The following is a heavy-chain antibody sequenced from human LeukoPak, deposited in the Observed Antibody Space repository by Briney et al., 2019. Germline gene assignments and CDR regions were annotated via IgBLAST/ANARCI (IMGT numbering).Heavy chain of an antibody. Sequence: GGTLRLSCAASGFSFSSYGMNWVRQAPGKGLEWVSAISDSGITTYYADSVKGRFTISRDNSKNTLYLEMNSLRAEDTAVYYCAKTAAAGHHYDIDYWGQGTLVTVSS. CDR3: AKTAAAGHHYDIDY. J-gene: IGHJ4*02. D-gene: IGHD6-13*01. V-gene: IGHV3-23*01. CDR1: GFSFSSYG. CDR2: ISDSGITT.